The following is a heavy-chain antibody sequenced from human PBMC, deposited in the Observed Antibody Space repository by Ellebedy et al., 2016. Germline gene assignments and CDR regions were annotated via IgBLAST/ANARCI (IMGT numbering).Heavy chain of an antibody. D-gene: IGHD2-21*02. CDR1: GGSINSYY. Sequence: SETLSLTCNVSGGSINSYYWSWIRQPPGRGLEWLGYFYNSGSANYNPSLKSRATISGDPSRNQFSLEVTSMTAADTAVYYCARRGLTAVPRWGQGTLVTVSS. V-gene: IGHV4-59*12. J-gene: IGHJ4*02. CDR2: FYNSGSA. CDR3: ARRGLTAVPR.